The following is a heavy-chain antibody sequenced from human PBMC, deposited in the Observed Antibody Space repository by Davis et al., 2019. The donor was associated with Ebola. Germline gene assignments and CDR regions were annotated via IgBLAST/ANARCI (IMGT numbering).Heavy chain of an antibody. Sequence: GESLKISCAASGFTFSSYAMHWVRQAPGKGLEWLSYISIGGNNIYYADSVRGRFTISSDNAKNTLYLQMNSLRAEDTAVYYCATGIWDAFDIWGQGTMVTVSS. CDR2: ISIGGNNI. V-gene: IGHV3-48*04. CDR1: GFTFSSYA. CDR3: ATGIWDAFDI. J-gene: IGHJ3*02.